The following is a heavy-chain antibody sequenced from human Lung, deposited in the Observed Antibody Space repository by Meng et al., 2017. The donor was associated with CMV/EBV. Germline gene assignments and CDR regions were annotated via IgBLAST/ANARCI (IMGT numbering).Heavy chain of an antibody. CDR3: AREGRDDYNSPRDYFDY. Sequence: ASVKVSXKASGYTFTTNYIHWVRQAPGQGLEWMGIIDPNEGSTSHTEKFQGRVTMTRDTSTNTVYMELSSLRSEDTAVYYCAREGRDDYNSPRDYFDYWGKGALITVSS. CDR2: IDPNEGST. V-gene: IGHV1-46*01. CDR1: GYTFTTNY. D-gene: IGHD5-24*01. J-gene: IGHJ4*02.